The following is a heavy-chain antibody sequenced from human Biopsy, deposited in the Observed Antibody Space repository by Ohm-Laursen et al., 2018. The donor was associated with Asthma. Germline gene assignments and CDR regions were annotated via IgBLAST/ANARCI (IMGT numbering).Heavy chain of an antibody. Sequence: GTLSLTCTVSGGSITSSSYYWGWIRQPPGKGMEWIGSMYHSGSPYYHPSLKSRATISVDTSKNQLSLKMSSVTAPDTAVYFCVRHQYSSSWSTFDYWGQGALVTVSS. CDR2: MYHSGSP. CDR3: VRHQYSSSWSTFDY. J-gene: IGHJ4*02. CDR1: GGSITSSSYY. V-gene: IGHV4-39*01. D-gene: IGHD3-22*01.